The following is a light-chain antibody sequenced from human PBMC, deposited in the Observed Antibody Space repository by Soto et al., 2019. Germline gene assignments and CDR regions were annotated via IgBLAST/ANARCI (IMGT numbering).Light chain of an antibody. V-gene: IGKV3-20*01. J-gene: IGKJ3*01. Sequence: EIVLTQSPGTLSLSPGERATLSCRASQSVSSSYLAWYQQKPGQAPRLLIYGASSRATGIPDRFSGSGSGTDFTLTISRLEPEAFAVYYCQQYGSSPRVTFGPGTKVDIK. CDR1: QSVSSSY. CDR3: QQYGSSPRVT. CDR2: GAS.